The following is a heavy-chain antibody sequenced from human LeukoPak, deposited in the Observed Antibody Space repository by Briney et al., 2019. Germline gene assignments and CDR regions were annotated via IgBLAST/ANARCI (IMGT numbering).Heavy chain of an antibody. CDR2: IYYSGST. CDR3: AKQHLSSSWGAEYFQH. CDR1: GGSISSSSYY. Sequence: PSETLSLTCTVSGGSISSSSYYWGWIRQPPGKGLEWIGSIYYSGSTYYNPSLKTRVTISVDTSKNPFSLKLSSVTAADTAVYYCAKQHLSSSWGAEYFQHWGQGTLVTVSS. D-gene: IGHD6-13*01. V-gene: IGHV4-39*01. J-gene: IGHJ1*01.